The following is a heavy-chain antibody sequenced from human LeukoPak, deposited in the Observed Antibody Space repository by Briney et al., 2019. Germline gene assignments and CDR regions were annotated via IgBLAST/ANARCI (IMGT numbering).Heavy chain of an antibody. V-gene: IGHV3-15*01. J-gene: IGHJ4*02. CDR1: GVTFSNAW. Sequence: GGSLRLSCAASGVTFSNAWVIWGRQTPGKGLEWVGRIKSKSEGVTTDYAAPVKGRFTISRDDSKKMVCLQMNGLKAEDTAVYYCTTEDYWGQGTLVTVSS. CDR3: TTEDY. CDR2: IKSKSEGVTT.